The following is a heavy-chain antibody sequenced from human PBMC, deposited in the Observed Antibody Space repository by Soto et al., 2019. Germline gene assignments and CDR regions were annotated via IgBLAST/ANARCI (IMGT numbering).Heavy chain of an antibody. CDR3: ARRSGTYSPFYYYYGLDV. J-gene: IGHJ6*02. Sequence: PGGSLRLSCAASVFTVSSNYMSWVRQAPGKGLEWVSVIYSGGSTYYADSVKGRFTISRDDSKNTLYLQMNSLTTEDTAVYYCARRSGTYSPFYYYYGLDVWGQGTTVTV. CDR2: IYSGGST. V-gene: IGHV3-66*04. CDR1: VFTVSSNY. D-gene: IGHD1-26*01.